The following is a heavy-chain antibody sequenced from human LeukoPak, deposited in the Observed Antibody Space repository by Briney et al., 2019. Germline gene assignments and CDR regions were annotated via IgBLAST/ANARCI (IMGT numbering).Heavy chain of an antibody. V-gene: IGHV3-23*01. CDR3: AKGIDILTAYLDY. CDR1: GFTFKNFA. CDR2: VSGSGGDT. D-gene: IGHD3-9*01. Sequence: PGGSLTLSCAASGFTFKNFAMNWVRQAPGKGLEWVSGVSGSGGDTYYADSVKGRFTIIRDNSRNRLFLQMTGLRVEDTAVYYCAKGIDILTAYLDYWGQGTLVTVSA. J-gene: IGHJ4*02.